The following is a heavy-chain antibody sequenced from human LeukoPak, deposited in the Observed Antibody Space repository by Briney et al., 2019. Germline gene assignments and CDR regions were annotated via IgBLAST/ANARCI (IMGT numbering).Heavy chain of an antibody. D-gene: IGHD3-3*01. Sequence: PSETLSLTCTVSGGSISGSSYYWGWIRQPPGKGLEWIGSIYYSGSTYYNPSLKSRVTISVDTSKNQFSLKLSSVTAADTAVYYCARQNDFWSGYYDYYYGMDVWGQGTTVTVSS. V-gene: IGHV4-39*01. CDR1: GGSISGSSYY. J-gene: IGHJ6*02. CDR2: IYYSGST. CDR3: ARQNDFWSGYYDYYYGMDV.